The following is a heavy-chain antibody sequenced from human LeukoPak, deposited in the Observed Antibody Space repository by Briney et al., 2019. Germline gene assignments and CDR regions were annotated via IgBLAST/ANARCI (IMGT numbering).Heavy chain of an antibody. V-gene: IGHV3-21*01. J-gene: IGHJ3*02. CDR2: ISTSRSYI. D-gene: IGHD1-26*01. Sequence: PGGSLRLSCAASGFTFSSSSMHWVRQAPGKGLEWVSSISTSRSYIYYADSVKGRFTISRDNAKNSLFLQMNSLRAEDTAVYYCARGRQNSGSYSDAFDIWGQGTMVTVSS. CDR3: ARGRQNSGSYSDAFDI. CDR1: GFTFSSSS.